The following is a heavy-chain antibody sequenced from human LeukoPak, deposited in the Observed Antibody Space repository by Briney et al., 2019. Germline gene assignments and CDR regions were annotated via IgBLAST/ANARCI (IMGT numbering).Heavy chain of an antibody. Sequence: SETLSLTCTVSGGSISSYYWSWIRQPPGKGLEWIGYIYYSGSTNYNPSLKSRVTISVDTSKNQFSLKLSSVTAADTAVYYCARAHPYFDYWGQGTLVTVSS. V-gene: IGHV4-59*12. CDR3: ARAHPYFDY. CDR2: IYYSGST. CDR1: GGSISSYY. J-gene: IGHJ4*02.